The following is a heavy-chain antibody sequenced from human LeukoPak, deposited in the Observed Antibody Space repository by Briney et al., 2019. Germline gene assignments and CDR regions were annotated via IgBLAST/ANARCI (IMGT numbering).Heavy chain of an antibody. V-gene: IGHV3-13*04. Sequence: GGSLRLSCAASGFTFSSYDMHWVRQGTEKGLEWVSAIGTAGDTYYPGFVKGRFTTSRENANNSLYLQMNSLRVGDTAVYYCARGRGWGTFDIWGQGTMVTVSS. J-gene: IGHJ3*02. CDR2: IGTAGDT. D-gene: IGHD3-16*01. CDR3: ARGRGWGTFDI. CDR1: GFTFSSYD.